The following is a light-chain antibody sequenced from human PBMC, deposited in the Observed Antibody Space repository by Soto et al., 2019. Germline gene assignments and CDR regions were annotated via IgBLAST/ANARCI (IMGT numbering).Light chain of an antibody. Sequence: DFQLTQPPSSLSASVKTRAIITCRARESITSSLNWYQQNPGKAPKLLTYAASSLKSGVPSRFSGSGSETVFTLTINNLQPEDSATYYCQQSYSRLVTFGQGTKVEI. CDR2: AAS. V-gene: IGKV1-39*01. CDR3: QQSYSRLVT. CDR1: ESITSS. J-gene: IGKJ1*01.